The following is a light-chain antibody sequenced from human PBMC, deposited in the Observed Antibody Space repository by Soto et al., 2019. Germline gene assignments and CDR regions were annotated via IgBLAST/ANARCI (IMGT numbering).Light chain of an antibody. Sequence: EIAMTQSPATLSVSPGERATLSCRASQSVTANYLAWYQQKAGQAPRLLIYGASSRATGIPERFSGSGSGTDFTLTITRLEPEDFAVYYCQQRSNWPPITFGQGTRLEIK. CDR2: GAS. CDR3: QQRSNWPPIT. CDR1: QSVTANY. J-gene: IGKJ5*01. V-gene: IGKV3D-20*02.